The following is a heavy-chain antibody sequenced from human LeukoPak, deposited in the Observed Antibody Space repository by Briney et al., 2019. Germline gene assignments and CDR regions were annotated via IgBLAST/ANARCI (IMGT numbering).Heavy chain of an antibody. Sequence: GGSLRLSCAASGFSFSMYSMNWVRQAPGKGLEWVSHISGGSPVIDYADSVKGRFTISRDNAQNSMYLQMNSLRVEDTAVYYCTSWGDTTAEYFQRWGQGTLVTVSS. J-gene: IGHJ1*01. D-gene: IGHD2-21*02. V-gene: IGHV3-48*04. CDR1: GFSFSMYS. CDR2: ISGGSPVI. CDR3: TSWGDTTAEYFQR.